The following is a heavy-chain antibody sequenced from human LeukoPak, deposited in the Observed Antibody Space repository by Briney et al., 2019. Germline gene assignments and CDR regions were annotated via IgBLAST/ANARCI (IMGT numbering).Heavy chain of an antibody. CDR1: GFTFSSYE. J-gene: IGHJ5*02. V-gene: IGHV3-48*03. D-gene: IGHD6-13*01. CDR2: ISSSGSTI. Sequence: GGSLRLSCAASGFTFSSYEMNWVRQAPGKGLEWVSYISSSGSTIYYADSVKGRFTISRDNAKNSLYLQMNSLRAEDTAVYYCARDLIAAAGTSWFDPWGQGTLVTVSS. CDR3: ARDLIAAAGTSWFDP.